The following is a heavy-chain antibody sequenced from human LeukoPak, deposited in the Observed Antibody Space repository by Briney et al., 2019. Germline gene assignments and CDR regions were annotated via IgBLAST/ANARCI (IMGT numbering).Heavy chain of an antibody. Sequence: GGSLRLSCAASGFTFSDYGMSWVRQAPGKGLEWVSTISSGGASTYYADSVKGRFTISRDNSKNTLYLQMNSLRAEDTAVYYCAKDGLWNWPPEFDPWGQGTLVTVSS. CDR1: GFTFSDYG. CDR2: ISSGGAST. V-gene: IGHV3-23*01. CDR3: AKDGLWNWPPEFDP. J-gene: IGHJ5*02. D-gene: IGHD1-1*01.